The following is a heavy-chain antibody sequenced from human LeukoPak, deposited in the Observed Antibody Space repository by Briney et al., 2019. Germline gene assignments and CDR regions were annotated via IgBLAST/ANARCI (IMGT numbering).Heavy chain of an antibody. CDR3: ASRRDGYKLGSFFDY. CDR2: IIPIFDTA. V-gene: IGHV1-69*01. J-gene: IGHJ4*02. D-gene: IGHD5-24*01. Sequence: ASVKVSCKASGGTFSSYAISWVRQAPGQGLEWMGGIIPIFDTAHYAQKFQGRVTITADESTSTAYMELSSLRSEDTTVYYCASRRDGYKLGSFFDYWGQGTLVTVSS. CDR1: GGTFSSYA.